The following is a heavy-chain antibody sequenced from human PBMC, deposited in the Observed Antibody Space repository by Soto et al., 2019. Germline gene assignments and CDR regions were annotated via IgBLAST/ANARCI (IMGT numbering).Heavy chain of an antibody. CDR3: ARGLGGRMDD. D-gene: IGHD3-16*01. V-gene: IGHV1-69*08. Sequence: QVQLVQSGAEVKKPGSSVRVSCKASGTIFSSYTISWVRQAPGQGLEWMGRIIPILGETNSAQKLQGRVTLTADKSTNTAYMELNCLRLEDTALYYCARGLGGRMDDWGQGTTVTVSS. J-gene: IGHJ6*02. CDR2: IIPILGET. CDR1: GTIFSSYT.